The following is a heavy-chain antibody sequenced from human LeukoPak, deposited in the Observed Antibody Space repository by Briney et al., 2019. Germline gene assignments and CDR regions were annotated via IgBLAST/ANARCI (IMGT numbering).Heavy chain of an antibody. CDR2: IGTAGDT. D-gene: IGHD2/OR15-2a*01. CDR3: ARDSRIYGMDV. V-gene: IGHV3-13*01. CDR1: GFTFSSYG. Sequence: PGGSLRLSCAASGFTFSSYGMHWVRQATGKGLEWVSAIGTAGDTYYPGSVKGRFTISRENAKNSLYLQMNSLRAEDTAVYYCARDSRIYGMDVWGQGTTVTVSS. J-gene: IGHJ6*02.